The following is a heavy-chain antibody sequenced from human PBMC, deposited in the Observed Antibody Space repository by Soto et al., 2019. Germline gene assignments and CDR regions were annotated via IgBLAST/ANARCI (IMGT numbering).Heavy chain of an antibody. Sequence: LSLTCTVSGDSISSGNRYWSWIRQPPGKGLEWIGYIFYSGTAYYNPSLKSRLTISVDTSKNQFSLKLSSVTAADTAVYYCARTDYGTAYFDPWGQGSLVTVSS. CDR1: GDSISSGNRY. J-gene: IGHJ5*02. CDR2: IFYSGTA. V-gene: IGHV4-30-4*01. CDR3: ARTDYGTAYFDP. D-gene: IGHD3-10*01.